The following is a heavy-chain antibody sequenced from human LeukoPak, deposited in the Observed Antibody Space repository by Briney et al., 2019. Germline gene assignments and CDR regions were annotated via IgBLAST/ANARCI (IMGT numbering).Heavy chain of an antibody. V-gene: IGHV4-39*01. Sequence: PSETLSLTCTVSGGSISGSSYYWGWIRQPPGKGLEWIGSIYYSGSTYYNPSLKSRVTISVDTSKNQFSLKLSSVTAADTAVYYCARRNSKFDYWGQGTLVTVSS. CDR2: IYYSGST. J-gene: IGHJ4*02. CDR3: ARRNSKFDY. D-gene: IGHD4-23*01. CDR1: GGSISGSSYY.